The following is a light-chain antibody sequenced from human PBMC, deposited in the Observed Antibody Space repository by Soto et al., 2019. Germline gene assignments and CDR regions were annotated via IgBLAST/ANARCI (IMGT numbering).Light chain of an antibody. CDR2: AAS. Sequence: DIQLTQSPSFLSASVGDRVTITCRASQGIKDFLAWYQQKPGKAPKLLIYAASTLQAGVPTWFSGFASGTEFTLTINNLQPADSATYYCQQFNIYPLTFGGGTKVEIK. J-gene: IGKJ4*01. CDR3: QQFNIYPLT. CDR1: QGIKDF. V-gene: IGKV1-9*01.